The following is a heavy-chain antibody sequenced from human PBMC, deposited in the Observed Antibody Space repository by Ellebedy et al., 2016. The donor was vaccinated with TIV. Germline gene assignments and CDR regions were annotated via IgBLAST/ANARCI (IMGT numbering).Heavy chain of an antibody. V-gene: IGHV4-59*01. CDR2: IYYSGST. Sequence: MPSETLSLTCTVSGGSISSYYWSWVRQPPGKGLEWIGYIYYSGSTNYNPSLKSRVIMSVDTSKDQFSLKLSSVTAADTAVYYCARTYFYDRTPGSNAFDIWGQGTMVSVSS. CDR1: GGSISSYY. CDR3: ARTYFYDRTPGSNAFDI. D-gene: IGHD3-22*01. J-gene: IGHJ3*02.